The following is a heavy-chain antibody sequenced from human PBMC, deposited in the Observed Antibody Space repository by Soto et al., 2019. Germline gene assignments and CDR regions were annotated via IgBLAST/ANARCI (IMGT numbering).Heavy chain of an antibody. CDR2: ISGGGSTA. CDR1: GFTFTSYV. D-gene: IGHD3-22*01. V-gene: IGHV3-23*01. Sequence: EVQLLESGGGLVQRGGSQRLSCAASGFTFTSYVMSWVRQAPGKGLEWVAGISGGGSTAFYADSVKGRFTISRDNAKHTLVLQMDSLRAEDTAMYYCAKDSNKYSSSLRGRYFDYWGQGTLVTVSS. CDR3: AKDSNKYSSSLRGRYFDY. J-gene: IGHJ4*02.